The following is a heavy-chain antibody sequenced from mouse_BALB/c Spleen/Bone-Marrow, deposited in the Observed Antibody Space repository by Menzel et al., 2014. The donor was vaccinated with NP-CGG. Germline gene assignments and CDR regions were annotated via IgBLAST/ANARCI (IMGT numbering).Heavy chain of an antibody. J-gene: IGHJ2*01. CDR3: ARDAYRSSYFDY. CDR2: MSSSGPT. V-gene: IGHV3-2*02. D-gene: IGHD1-1*01. CDR1: GYSITSAYA. Sequence: EVQLQQSGPGLVKPSQSLSLTCTVTGYSITSAYAWNWIRQFPRNKLEWKGYMSSSGPTSYRPSLQSRIANTRDTSKNQFILQLNSVTAEDTDTYDCARDAYRSSYFDYWGQGTTLTVSS.